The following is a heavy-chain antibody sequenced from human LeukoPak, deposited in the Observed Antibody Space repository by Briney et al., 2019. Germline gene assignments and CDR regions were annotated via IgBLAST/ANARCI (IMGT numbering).Heavy chain of an antibody. V-gene: IGHV3-7*01. CDR2: IKQDGSDK. J-gene: IGHJ4*02. D-gene: IGHD6-6*01. CDR1: GFTFSNYW. CDR3: ARFSSSPCCSFDY. Sequence: GESLRLSCAASGFTFSNYWMSWVRQAPGKGLEWVANIKQDGSDKYYVVSVKGRFTISRDNAKNSLYLQMNSLRAEDTAVYYCARFSSSPCCSFDYWGQGTLVTVSS.